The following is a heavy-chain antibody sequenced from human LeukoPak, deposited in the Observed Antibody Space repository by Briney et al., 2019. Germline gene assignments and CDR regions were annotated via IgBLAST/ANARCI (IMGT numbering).Heavy chain of an antibody. CDR3: ARLDSSGWYGPVGWFDP. D-gene: IGHD6-19*01. Sequence: SETLSLTCTVSGGSISSYYWSWIRQPPGKGLEWIGYFYYSGSTNYNPSLKSRVTISVDTSKNQFSLKLGSVTAADTAVYYCARLDSSGWYGPVGWFDPWGQGTLVTVSS. CDR2: FYYSGST. CDR1: GGSISSYY. J-gene: IGHJ5*02. V-gene: IGHV4-59*08.